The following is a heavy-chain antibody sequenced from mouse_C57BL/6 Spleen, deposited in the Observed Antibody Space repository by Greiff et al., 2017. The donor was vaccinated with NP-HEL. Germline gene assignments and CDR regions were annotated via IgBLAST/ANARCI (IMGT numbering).Heavy chain of an antibody. J-gene: IGHJ3*01. CDR1: GYTFTDYY. Sequence: VQLQQSGPELVKPGASVKISCKASGYTFTDYYMNWVKQSHGKSLEWIGDINPNNGGTSYNQKFKGKATLTVDKSSSTAYMELRSLTSEDSAVYYCARKRRDDDGYYVDWFAYWGQGTLVTVSA. CDR3: ARKRRDDDGYYVDWFAY. V-gene: IGHV1-26*01. D-gene: IGHD2-3*01. CDR2: INPNNGGT.